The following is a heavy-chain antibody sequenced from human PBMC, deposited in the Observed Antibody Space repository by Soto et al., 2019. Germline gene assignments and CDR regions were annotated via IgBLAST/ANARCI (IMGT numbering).Heavy chain of an antibody. D-gene: IGHD6-19*01. Sequence: EGQLLESGGNLVQPGGSLRLSCAASGFAFSDYAISWVRQAPGKGLEWVSGISGRTGITYYADSMKSRFTISRDNSKNMVYLEMNSLRAEYTAVYYFARDLWAHSSGYSLDLGGQGTLGNVS. CDR2: ISGRTGIT. J-gene: IGHJ5*02. CDR1: GFAFSDYA. CDR3: ARDLWAHSSGYSLDL. V-gene: IGHV3-23*01.